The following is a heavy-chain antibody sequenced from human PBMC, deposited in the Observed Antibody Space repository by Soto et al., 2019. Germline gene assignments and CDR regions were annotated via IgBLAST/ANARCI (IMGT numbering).Heavy chain of an antibody. Sequence: QITLKESGPTLVKPTQTLTLTCTFSGFSLSTSGVGVGWIRQPPGKALEWLPLIYWDDDKRYSPSLKSRLTITKDTSKNHVVRTITNMDPVDTATYYCAHSLIPNWGSRGAFDYWGQGTLVTVSS. CDR2: IYWDDDK. J-gene: IGHJ4*02. CDR1: GFSLSTSGVG. CDR3: AHSLIPNWGSRGAFDY. V-gene: IGHV2-5*02. D-gene: IGHD7-27*01.